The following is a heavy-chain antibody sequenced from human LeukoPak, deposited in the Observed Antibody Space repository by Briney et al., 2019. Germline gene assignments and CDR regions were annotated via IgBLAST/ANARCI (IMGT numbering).Heavy chain of an antibody. J-gene: IGHJ4*02. CDR1: GYTFTVYY. D-gene: IGHD3-10*01. V-gene: IGHV1-2*02. CDR2: INPNSGGT. CDR3: ARDSMVRGVIIRVGY. Sequence: ASVTVSCKASGYTFTVYYMHWVRQAPGQGLEWMGWINPNSGGTNYAQKFQGRVTMTRDTSISTAYMELSRLRSDDTAVYYCARDSMVRGVIIRVGYWGQGTLVTVSS.